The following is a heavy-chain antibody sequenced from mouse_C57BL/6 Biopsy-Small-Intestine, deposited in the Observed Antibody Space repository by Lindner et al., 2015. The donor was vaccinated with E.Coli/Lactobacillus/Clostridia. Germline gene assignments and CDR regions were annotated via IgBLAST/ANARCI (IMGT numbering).Heavy chain of an antibody. CDR3: ARDDYSNWFAY. J-gene: IGHJ3*01. Sequence: VQLQESGPGMVKPSQSLSLTCTVTGYSITSGYDWHWIRHFPGNKLEWMGYISYSGSTNYNPSLKSRISITHDTSKNHFFLKLNSVTTEDTATYYCARDDYSNWFAYWGQGTLVTVSA. D-gene: IGHD2-5*01. CDR1: GYSITSGYD. V-gene: IGHV3-1*01. CDR2: ISYSGST.